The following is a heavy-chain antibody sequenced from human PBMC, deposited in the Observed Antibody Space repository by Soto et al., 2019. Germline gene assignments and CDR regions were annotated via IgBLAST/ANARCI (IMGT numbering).Heavy chain of an antibody. V-gene: IGHV3-23*01. CDR1: GFTFSSYA. CDR3: AKGGTYYDFWSGFGSYYYGMDV. CDR2: ISGSGGST. D-gene: IGHD3-3*01. Sequence: QAGGSLRLSCAASGFTFSSYAMSWVRQAPGKGLEWVSAISGSGGSTYYADSVKGRFTISRDNSKNTLYLQMNSLRAEDTAVYYCAKGGTYYDFWSGFGSYYYGMDVWGQGTTVTVSS. J-gene: IGHJ6*02.